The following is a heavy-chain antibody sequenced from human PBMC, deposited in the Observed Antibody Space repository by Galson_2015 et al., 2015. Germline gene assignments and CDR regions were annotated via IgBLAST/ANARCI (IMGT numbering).Heavy chain of an antibody. CDR3: ARDASYGMDV. J-gene: IGHJ6*02. Sequence: SETLSLTCSVSGDPINSPFWSWIRQPPGKGLEWIGYIYYTGSTNYNPSLRGRVTISLDTSKNQFSLKLSSVTAADTALYYCARDASYGMDVWGQGTTVTVSS. CDR1: GDPINSPF. V-gene: IGHV4-59*11. CDR2: IYYTGST.